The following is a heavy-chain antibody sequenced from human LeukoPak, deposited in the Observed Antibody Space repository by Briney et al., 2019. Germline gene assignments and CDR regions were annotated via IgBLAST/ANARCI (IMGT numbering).Heavy chain of an antibody. D-gene: IGHD2-2*01. Sequence: GGSLRLSCAASGFTFNSYGMHWVRQAPGKGLEWVAFIRYDGSNKYYADSVKGRFTISRDNSKNTLYLQMNSLRAEDTAVYYCAKSAQDCSSTSCYGGPFDYWGQGTLVTVSS. CDR2: IRYDGSNK. CDR1: GFTFNSYG. V-gene: IGHV3-30*02. CDR3: AKSAQDCSSTSCYGGPFDY. J-gene: IGHJ4*02.